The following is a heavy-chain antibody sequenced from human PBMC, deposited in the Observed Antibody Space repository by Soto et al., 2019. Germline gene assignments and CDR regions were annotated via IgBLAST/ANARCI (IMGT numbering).Heavy chain of an antibody. CDR2: IVVGSGNT. Sequence: QMQLMQSGPEVKKPGTSVKVSCKASGFTFTSSAVQWVRQARGQRLEWIGWIVVGSGNTNYAQKFQERVTITRDMSTSTAYMELSSLRSEDTAVYYCAANFGIAVAGAYYYGMDVWGQGTTVTVSS. D-gene: IGHD6-19*01. CDR3: AANFGIAVAGAYYYGMDV. V-gene: IGHV1-58*01. J-gene: IGHJ6*02. CDR1: GFTFTSSA.